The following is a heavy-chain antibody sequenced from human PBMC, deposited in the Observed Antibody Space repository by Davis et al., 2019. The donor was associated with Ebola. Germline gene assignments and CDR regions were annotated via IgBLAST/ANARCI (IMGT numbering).Heavy chain of an antibody. CDR3: ARDPFYGDTDY. D-gene: IGHD4-17*01. Sequence: SVKVSCKASGGTFSSYAISWVRQAPGQGLEWMGRIIPILGIANYAQKFQGRVTITADKSTSTAYMELSSLRSEDTAMYYCARDPFYGDTDYWGQGTLVTVSS. J-gene: IGHJ4*02. V-gene: IGHV1-69*04. CDR1: GGTFSSYA. CDR2: IIPILGIA.